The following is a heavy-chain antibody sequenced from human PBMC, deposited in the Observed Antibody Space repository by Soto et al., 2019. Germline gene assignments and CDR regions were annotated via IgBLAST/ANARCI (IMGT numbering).Heavy chain of an antibody. Sequence: EVQLAESGGGLVQPGRSLRLSGEASGFSFVDYAMHWVRKVPGQGLEGVSGISWDGGYTGYADSVKGRFTISRDNAKKALYLQMNRLRVEDTALYYCVKDEGVCNTISCKDAFDYWGQGTKVTVS. V-gene: IGHV3-9*01. CDR1: GFSFVDYA. CDR3: VKDEGVCNTISCKDAFDY. D-gene: IGHD3-3*01. J-gene: IGHJ3*01. CDR2: ISWDGGYT.